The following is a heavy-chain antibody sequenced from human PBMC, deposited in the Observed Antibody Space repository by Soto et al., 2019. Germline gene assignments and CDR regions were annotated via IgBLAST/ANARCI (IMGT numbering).Heavy chain of an antibody. D-gene: IGHD1-1*01. CDR2: ISAHNGNT. Sequence: QVHLVQSGADVKKPGASVKVSCKCSGYGFTTYCITWVRQDPGQVLEWMAWISAHNGNTNYAQKLQGRVTVTRDTSTSTAYMELRSLRSDDTAVYYCARGRYGDYWGQGALVSVSS. CDR3: ARGRYGDY. J-gene: IGHJ4*02. V-gene: IGHV1-18*01. CDR1: GYGFTTYC.